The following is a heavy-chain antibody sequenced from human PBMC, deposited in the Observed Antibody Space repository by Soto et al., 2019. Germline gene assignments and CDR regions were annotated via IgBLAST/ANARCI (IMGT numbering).Heavy chain of an antibody. CDR1: GYSISSYYY. J-gene: IGHJ4*02. Sequence: SETLSLTCAVSGYSISSYYYWGWIRQPPGKGLEWIGSTYHSGSTYYNPSLESRVTTSLDTSKNQVSLKLSSVTAADTAVYYCATERDSSSYYFDYWGQGTLVTVSS. CDR2: TYHSGST. CDR3: ATERDSSSYYFDY. D-gene: IGHD6-6*01. V-gene: IGHV4-38-2*01.